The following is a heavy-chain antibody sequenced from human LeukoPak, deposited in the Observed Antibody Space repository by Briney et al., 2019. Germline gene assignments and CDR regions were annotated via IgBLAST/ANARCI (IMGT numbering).Heavy chain of an antibody. CDR1: GFTFGDHA. CDR2: IRSKTYGGTT. D-gene: IGHD5-18*01. J-gene: IGHJ6*02. Sequence: GGSLRLSCTVSGFTFGDHAMSWVRQAPGKGLEWVGFIRSKTYGGTTEYAASVKGRFIISRDNSTSIAYLQMNSLKTEDTAVYYCTRGPIQLWLYHGMDVWGQGTTVTVSS. CDR3: TRGPIQLWLYHGMDV. V-gene: IGHV3-49*04.